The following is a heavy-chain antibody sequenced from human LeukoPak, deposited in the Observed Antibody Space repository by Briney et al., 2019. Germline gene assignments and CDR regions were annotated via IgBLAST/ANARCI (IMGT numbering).Heavy chain of an antibody. CDR2: IYTSGST. CDR3: TGGSNLPPWFDP. D-gene: IGHD2-15*01. CDR1: GGSISSYY. J-gene: IGHJ5*02. V-gene: IGHV4-4*07. Sequence: KSSETLSLTCTVSGGSISSYYWSWIRQPAGKGLEWIGRIYTSGSTNYNPSLKSRVTISVDTSKNQFSLKLSSVTAADTAVYYCTGGSNLPPWFDPWGQGTLVTVSS.